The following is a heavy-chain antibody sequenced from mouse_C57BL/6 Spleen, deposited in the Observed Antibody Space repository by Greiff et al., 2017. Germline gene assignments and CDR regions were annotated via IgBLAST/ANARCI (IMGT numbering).Heavy chain of an antibody. J-gene: IGHJ2*01. CDR3: ASLTTVPFDY. CDR2: IDPSDSYT. Sequence: QVQLQQSGAELVKPGASVKLSCKASGYTFTSYWMQWVKQRPGQGLEWIGEIDPSDSYTNYNQKFKGKATLTVDTSSSTAYMQLSSLTSEDSAVYYCASLTTVPFDYWGQGTTLTVSS. D-gene: IGHD1-1*01. CDR1: GYTFTSYW. V-gene: IGHV1-50*01.